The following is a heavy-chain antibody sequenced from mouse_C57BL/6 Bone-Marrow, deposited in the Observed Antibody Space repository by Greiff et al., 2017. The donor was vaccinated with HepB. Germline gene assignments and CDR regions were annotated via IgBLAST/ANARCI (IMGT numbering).Heavy chain of an antibody. CDR1: GFTFSDYY. V-gene: IGHV5-12*01. CDR2: ISNGGGST. D-gene: IGHD3-2*02. J-gene: IGHJ3*01. Sequence: DVQLQESGGGLVQPGGSLKLSCAASGFTFSDYYMYWVRQTPEKRLEWVAYISNGGGSTYYPDTVKGRFTISRDNAKNTLYLQMSRLKSEDTAMYYCARPRDSSGGLAYWGQGTLVTVSA. CDR3: ARPRDSSGGLAY.